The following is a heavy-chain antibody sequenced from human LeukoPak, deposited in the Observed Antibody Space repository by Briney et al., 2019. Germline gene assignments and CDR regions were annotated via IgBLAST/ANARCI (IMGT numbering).Heavy chain of an antibody. V-gene: IGHV1-3*01. CDR2: INAGNGNT. CDR3: ARSYNWNYNWFDP. Sequence: ASAKVSCKASGYTFTSYAMHWVRQAPGQRLEWMGWINAGNGNTKYSQKFQGRVTITRDTSASTAYMELSSLRSEDTAVYYCARSYNWNYNWFDPWGQGTLVTVSS. CDR1: GYTFTSYA. J-gene: IGHJ5*02. D-gene: IGHD1-7*01.